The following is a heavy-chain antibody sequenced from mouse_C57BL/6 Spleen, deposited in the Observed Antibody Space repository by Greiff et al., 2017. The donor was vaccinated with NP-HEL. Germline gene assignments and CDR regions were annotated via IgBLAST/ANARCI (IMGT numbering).Heavy chain of an antibody. D-gene: IGHD2-4*01. Sequence: QVQLKESGAELARPGASVKLSCKASGYTFTSYGISWVKQRTGQGLEWIGEIYPRSGNTYYNEKFKGKATLTADKSSSTAYMQLSSLTSEDSAVYYCARGGLYDFYFDYWGQGTTLTVSS. CDR1: GYTFTSYG. V-gene: IGHV1-81*01. J-gene: IGHJ2*01. CDR2: IYPRSGNT. CDR3: ARGGLYDFYFDY.